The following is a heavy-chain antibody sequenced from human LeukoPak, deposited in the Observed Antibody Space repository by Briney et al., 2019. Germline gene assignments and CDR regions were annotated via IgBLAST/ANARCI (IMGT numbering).Heavy chain of an antibody. CDR2: IIPILGIA. CDR3: VAQLVDAPPTFDY. Sequence: GASVKVSCKASGGTFSSYAISWVRQAPGQGLEWMGRIIPILGIANYAQKFQGRVTITADKSTSTAYMELSSLRSEDTAVYYFVAQLVDAPPTFDYWGQGTLVTVSS. V-gene: IGHV1-69*04. CDR1: GGTFSSYA. D-gene: IGHD1-1*01. J-gene: IGHJ4*02.